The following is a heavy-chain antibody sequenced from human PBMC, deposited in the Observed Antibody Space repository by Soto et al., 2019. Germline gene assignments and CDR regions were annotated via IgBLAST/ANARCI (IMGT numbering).Heavy chain of an antibody. V-gene: IGHV4-59*01. CDR1: GGSISSYY. J-gene: IGHJ4*02. CDR3: ARELRLQGNPTVGLDY. D-gene: IGHD5-12*01. Sequence: SETLSLTCTVSGGSISSYYWSWIRQPPGKGLEWIGYIYYSGSTNYNPSLKSRVTISVDTSKNQFSLKLSSVTAADTAVYYCARELRLQGNPTVGLDYWGQGTLVTVSS. CDR2: IYYSGST.